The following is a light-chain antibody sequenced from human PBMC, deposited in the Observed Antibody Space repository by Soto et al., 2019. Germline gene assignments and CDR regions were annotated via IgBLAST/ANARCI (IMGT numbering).Light chain of an antibody. Sequence: QAVLTQPPSVSGAPGQRVTISCTGSSSNIGAGYDVHWYQHLPGTAPKLLIYNNSNRPSGVPDRFSGSKSGTSASLAITGLQAEDEAHYHCQSYDSSLSALFGGGTKVTVL. J-gene: IGLJ2*01. V-gene: IGLV1-40*01. CDR2: NNS. CDR3: QSYDSSLSAL. CDR1: SSNIGAGYD.